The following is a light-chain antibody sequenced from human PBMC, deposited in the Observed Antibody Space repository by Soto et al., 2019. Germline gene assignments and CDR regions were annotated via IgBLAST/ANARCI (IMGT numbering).Light chain of an antibody. Sequence: QSVLTQPPSASGTPGQRVTISCSGSSSNIGSYTVNWYQQLPGAAPKLLIYINDHRRSGVPDRFSGSKSATSASLAISGLQSADEADYYCAAWDDSLNGVVFGGGTKLTVL. V-gene: IGLV1-44*01. J-gene: IGLJ2*01. CDR3: AAWDDSLNGVV. CDR2: IND. CDR1: SSNIGSYT.